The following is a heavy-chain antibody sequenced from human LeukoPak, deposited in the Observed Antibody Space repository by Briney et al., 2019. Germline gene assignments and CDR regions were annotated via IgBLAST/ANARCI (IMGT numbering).Heavy chain of an antibody. D-gene: IGHD6-13*01. CDR2: IYYSGST. J-gene: IGHJ4*02. V-gene: IGHV4-39*07. Sequence: SETLSLTCTVSGGSVSSYYWGWIRQPPGKGLEWIGSIYYSGSTYYNPSLKSRVTISVDTSKNQFSLKLSSVTAADTAVYFCARVAAAGNYYFDYWGQGTLVTVSS. CDR1: GGSVSSYY. CDR3: ARVAAAGNYYFDY.